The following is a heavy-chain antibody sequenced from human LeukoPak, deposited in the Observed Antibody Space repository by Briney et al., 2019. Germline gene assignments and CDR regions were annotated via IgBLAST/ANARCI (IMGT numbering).Heavy chain of an antibody. Sequence: GGSLRLSCAASGFTVSDNYMSWVRQAPGKGLEGGSTVYSGGLTYYADPVKGRFTISRDNSKNTLYLQMSSLRAEDTAVYYCVRDRWPGLGDFWGQGTTVTVSS. CDR1: GFTVSDNY. CDR3: VRDRWPGLGDF. V-gene: IGHV3-66*01. D-gene: IGHD6-19*01. CDR2: VYSGGLT. J-gene: IGHJ6*02.